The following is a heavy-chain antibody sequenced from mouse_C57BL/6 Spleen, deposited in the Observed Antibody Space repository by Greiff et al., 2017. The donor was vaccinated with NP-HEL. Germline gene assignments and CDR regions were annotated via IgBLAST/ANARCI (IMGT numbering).Heavy chain of an antibody. CDR1: GYTFTDYY. CDR2: IYPGSGNT. CDR3: ARGDYSNYGEYFDY. D-gene: IGHD2-5*01. J-gene: IGHJ2*01. V-gene: IGHV1-76*01. Sequence: QVQLQQSGAELVRPGASVKLSCKASGYTFTDYYINWVKQRPGQGLEWIARIYPGSGNTYYNEKFKGKATLTAEKSSSTAYMQLSSLTSEDSAVYFCARGDYSNYGEYFDYWGQGTTLTVSS.